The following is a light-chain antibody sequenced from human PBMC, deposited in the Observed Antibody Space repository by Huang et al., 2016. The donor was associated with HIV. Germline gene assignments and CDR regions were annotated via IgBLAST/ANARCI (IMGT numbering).Light chain of an antibody. CDR3: QQSYSTPRT. CDR1: QSISRY. V-gene: IGKV1-39*01. Sequence: DIQMTQSPSSLSASVGDRVTITCRASQSISRYVNWYQQKPGKAPKILLYAASTLQSGVPSRFSGSGSGTDFTLTISSLQPEDFATYYCQQSYSTPRTFGQGTKVEI. CDR2: AAS. J-gene: IGKJ1*01.